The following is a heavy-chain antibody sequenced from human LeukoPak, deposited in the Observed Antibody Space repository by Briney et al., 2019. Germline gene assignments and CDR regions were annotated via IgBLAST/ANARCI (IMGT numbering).Heavy chain of an antibody. CDR2: ISYDGSNK. V-gene: IGHV3-30*04. D-gene: IGHD2-8*02. J-gene: IGHJ4*02. CDR1: GFTFSSYA. CDR3: ATYRQVLLPFES. Sequence: GGSLRLSCAACGFTFSSYAMQWVRQAPGKGLEWVAVISYDGSNKYYADSVKGRFTISRDNSKSPLSLQMNSLRAEDTAIYYCATYRQVLLPFESWGQGTLVTVSS.